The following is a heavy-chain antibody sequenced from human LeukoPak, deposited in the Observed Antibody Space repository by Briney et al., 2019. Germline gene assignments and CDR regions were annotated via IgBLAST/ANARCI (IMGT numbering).Heavy chain of an antibody. V-gene: IGHV3-21*04. D-gene: IGHD1-26*01. CDR1: GFSFNDYS. Sequence: PGGSLRLSCAASGFSFNDYSMNWVRQAPGKGLEWVSSISSDSNHIYYVNSVRGRFTISRDNARNSMYLQMNGLRADDTAVYYCARDGRGKYHLDLWGQGTLVTVSS. CDR2: ISSDSNHI. CDR3: ARDGRGKYHLDL. J-gene: IGHJ4*02.